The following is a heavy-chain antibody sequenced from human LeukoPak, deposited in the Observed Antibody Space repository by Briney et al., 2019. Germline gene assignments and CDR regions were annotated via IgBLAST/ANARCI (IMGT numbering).Heavy chain of an antibody. D-gene: IGHD2-8*01. CDR3: ARESPVPAEGGRSFGVVDP. V-gene: IGHV4-59*01. CDR1: GGSISSYY. J-gene: IGHJ5*02. CDR2: IYYSGST. Sequence: PSETLSLTCTVSGGSISSYYWSWIRQPPGKGLEWIGYIYYSGSTNYNPSLKSRVTISVDTSKNQFSLKLSSVTAADTAVYYCARESPVPAEGGRSFGVVDPWGQGTLVTVSS.